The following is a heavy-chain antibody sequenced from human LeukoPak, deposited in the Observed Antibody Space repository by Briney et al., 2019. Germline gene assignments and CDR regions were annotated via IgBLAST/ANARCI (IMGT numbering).Heavy chain of an antibody. J-gene: IGHJ4*02. CDR1: GLTFSSYA. CDR3: AGGRTYSSSTLEDY. D-gene: IGHD6-13*01. Sequence: PGGSLRLSCAASGLTFSSYAMHWVRQAPGKGLEWVAVISYDGSNKYYADSVKGRFTISRDNSKNTLYLQMDSLRADDTAVYYCAGGRTYSSSTLEDYWGQGTLVTVSS. V-gene: IGHV3-30*04. CDR2: ISYDGSNK.